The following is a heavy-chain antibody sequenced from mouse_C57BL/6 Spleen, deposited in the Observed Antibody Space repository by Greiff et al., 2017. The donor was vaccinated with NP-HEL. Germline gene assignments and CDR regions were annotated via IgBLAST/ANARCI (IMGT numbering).Heavy chain of an antibody. D-gene: IGHD2-4*01. V-gene: IGHV5-12*01. J-gene: IGHJ2*01. CDR1: GFTFSDYY. CDR2: ISNGGGST. CDR3: ARQGDYDYDEDY. Sequence: EVKLVESGGGLVQPGGSLKLSCAASGFTFSDYYMYWVRQTPEKRLEWVAYISNGGGSTYYPDTVKGRFTISRDNAKNTLYLQMSRLKSEDTAMYYCARQGDYDYDEDYWGQGTTLTVSS.